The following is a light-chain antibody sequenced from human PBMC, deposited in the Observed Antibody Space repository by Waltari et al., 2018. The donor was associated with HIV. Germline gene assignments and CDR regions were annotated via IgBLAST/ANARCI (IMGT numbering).Light chain of an antibody. J-gene: IGKJ2*01. CDR3: QQYSRSPLT. Sequence: ELVLTQSPGTLSLSPCARATLSCSASQIVTSRYLSWYQQKPGQAPRLLIYGASSRATGSPDRFSGSGSGTDFTLTISRLEPEDVAVYYCQQYSRSPLTFGQGTKLEIK. CDR2: GAS. V-gene: IGKV3-20*01. CDR1: QIVTSRY.